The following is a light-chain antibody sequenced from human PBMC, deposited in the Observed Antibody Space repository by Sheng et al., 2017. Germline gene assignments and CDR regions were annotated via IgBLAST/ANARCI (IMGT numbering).Light chain of an antibody. V-gene: IGKV3-15*01. J-gene: IGKJ1*01. CDR3: QQYYSTPPWT. CDR2: HAS. CDR1: QNIDNN. Sequence: EIVLTQSPGTLSVSPGERATLSCRASQNIDNNLAWYQQIPGQAPRLLIYHASTRATDIPARFSGSGSATEFTLTISSLQAEDVAVYYCQQYYSTPPWTFGQGTKVEIK.